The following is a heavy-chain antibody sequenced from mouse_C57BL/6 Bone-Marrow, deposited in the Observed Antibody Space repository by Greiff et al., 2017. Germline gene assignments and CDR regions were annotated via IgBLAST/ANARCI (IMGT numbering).Heavy chain of an antibody. V-gene: IGHV14-4*01. D-gene: IGHD2-4*01. CDR1: GFNIKDDY. CDR3: TYYDYDGGDYAMDY. CDR2: IDPENGDT. Sequence: SGAELVRPGASVKLSCTASGFNIKDDYMHWVKQRPEQGLEWIGWIDPENGDTENASKFQGKATITADTSSNTAYLQLSSLTSEDTAVYYCTYYDYDGGDYAMDYWGQGTSVTVSS. J-gene: IGHJ4*01.